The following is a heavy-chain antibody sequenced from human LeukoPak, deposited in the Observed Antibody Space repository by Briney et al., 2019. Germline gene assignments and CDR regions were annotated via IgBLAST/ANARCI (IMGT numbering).Heavy chain of an antibody. Sequence: VRSLRPSSATSWVSFEDYAMQGVRQAPGNDLEWVSGISWNSGSIGYADSVKGRFTISRDNAKNSLYLQMNSLRAEDTALYYCAKDRGGSYNYWGQGTLVTVSS. CDR3: AKDRGGSYNY. V-gene: IGHV3-9*01. CDR1: WVSFEDYA. CDR2: ISWNSGSI. D-gene: IGHD1-26*01. J-gene: IGHJ4*02.